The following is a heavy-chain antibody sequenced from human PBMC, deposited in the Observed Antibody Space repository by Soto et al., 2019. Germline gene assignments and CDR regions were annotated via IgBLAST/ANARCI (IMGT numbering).Heavy chain of an antibody. Sequence: QVQLVESGGGVVQPGRSLRLSCAASGFTFSSYAMHWVRQAPGKGLEWVAVISYDGSNKYYADSVKGRFTISRDNSKNTLYLQMNSRIAEDTAVYYCATMITFGGARDYWGQGTLVTVSS. J-gene: IGHJ4*02. CDR1: GFTFSSYA. CDR3: ATMITFGGARDY. CDR2: ISYDGSNK. D-gene: IGHD3-16*01. V-gene: IGHV3-30-3*01.